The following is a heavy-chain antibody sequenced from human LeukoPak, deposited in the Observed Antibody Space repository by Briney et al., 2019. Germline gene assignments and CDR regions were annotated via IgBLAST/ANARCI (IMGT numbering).Heavy chain of an antibody. D-gene: IGHD3-3*01. J-gene: IGHJ2*01. V-gene: IGHV3-23*01. CDR1: GFTLSSYA. CDR2: ISGSGGTT. CDR3: ARAGYYDFWSGYSDHWYFDL. Sequence: GGSLRLSCAASGFTLSSYAMSWVRQAPEKGLEWVSAISGSGGTTYYADSVKGRFTISRDNAKNTLYLQMNSLRVEDTAVYYCARAGYYDFWSGYSDHWYFDLWGRGTLVTVSS.